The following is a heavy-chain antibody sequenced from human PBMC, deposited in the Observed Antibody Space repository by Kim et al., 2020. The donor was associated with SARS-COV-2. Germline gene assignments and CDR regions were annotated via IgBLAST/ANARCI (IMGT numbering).Heavy chain of an antibody. CDR3: ARDPRRGDSSGYYYVYFDY. V-gene: IGHV1-3*01. D-gene: IGHD3-22*01. J-gene: IGHJ4*02. Sequence: GRVTITRDTSASTAYMELSSLRSEDTAVYYCARDPRRGDSSGYYYVYFDYWGQGTLVTVSS.